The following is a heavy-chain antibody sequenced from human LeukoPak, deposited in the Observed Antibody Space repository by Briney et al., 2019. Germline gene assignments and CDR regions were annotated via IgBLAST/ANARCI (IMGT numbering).Heavy chain of an antibody. D-gene: IGHD2/OR15-2a*01. Sequence: SQTLSLTCATSGDSVSSNSAAWNWIRQSPSGGLEWLGRTYYRSKWYNDYAVSMKSLIIINADTSKNQFSLELNSMTREDTAVYYCGRDLSGLIAYWGQGTLVTVSS. V-gene: IGHV6-1*01. CDR3: GRDLSGLIAY. J-gene: IGHJ4*02. CDR2: TYYRSKWYN. CDR1: GDSVSSNSAA.